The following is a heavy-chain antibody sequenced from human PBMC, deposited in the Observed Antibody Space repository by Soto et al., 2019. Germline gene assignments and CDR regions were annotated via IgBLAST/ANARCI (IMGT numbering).Heavy chain of an antibody. Sequence: QVQLVQSGAEVKKPESSVKVSCKAPGGTFSTYAISWVRQAPGQGLEWMGGIIPMFGTANYAQRFQDRVRITADYSIITVYLGLSRLRPEHTAVSFLARGIMPWPGRIYNGHSGWVQGTLVTVSS. V-gene: IGHV1-69*12. CDR1: GGTFSTYA. CDR2: IIPMFGTA. D-gene: IGHD1-1*01. CDR3: ARGIMPWPGRIYNGHSG. J-gene: IGHJ4*02.